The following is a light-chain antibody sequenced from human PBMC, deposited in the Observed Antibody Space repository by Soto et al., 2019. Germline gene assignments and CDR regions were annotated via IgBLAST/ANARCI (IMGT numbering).Light chain of an antibody. Sequence: DIQMTQSPSSLSASVGDRVTITCRTSQSISSYLNWYQQKPGKAPKLLIYAASSLQSGVPSRFSGSASGTDFTLTISSLQPEDFATYYCQQTYNTPFTFGPGTKVDIK. V-gene: IGKV1-39*01. J-gene: IGKJ3*01. CDR2: AAS. CDR1: QSISSY. CDR3: QQTYNTPFT.